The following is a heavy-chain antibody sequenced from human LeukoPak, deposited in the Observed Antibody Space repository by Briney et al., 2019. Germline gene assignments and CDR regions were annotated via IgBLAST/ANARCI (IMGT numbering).Heavy chain of an antibody. CDR2: IRTDGTDE. CDR1: GFTFSNYG. D-gene: IGHD2/OR15-2a*01. V-gene: IGHV3-30*02. CDR3: ARCNTADVPSGN. J-gene: IGHJ4*02. Sequence: GGSLRLSCVASGFTFSNYGMHWFRQVPGKGLDWVAFIRTDGTDERYADSVKGRFTNSRDNSKNTLYLQMNTLTPEDTALYHCARCNTADVPSGNWGQGTLVTVSS.